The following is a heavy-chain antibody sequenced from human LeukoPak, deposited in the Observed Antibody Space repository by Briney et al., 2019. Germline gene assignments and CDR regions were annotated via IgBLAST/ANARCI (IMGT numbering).Heavy chain of an antibody. V-gene: IGHV3-30*02. CDR1: GFIFSSYG. CDR3: AKERWLTPYGTASFDY. Sequence: GGSLRLYCAASGFIFSSYGMHWVGQAPGTGLEWVAFIRYDGSNKYYTDSVKGRFTISRDNSKNTLYLQMNSLRAEDTAVYYCAKERWLTPYGTASFDYWGQGTPVTVSS. J-gene: IGHJ4*02. CDR2: IRYDGSNK. D-gene: IGHD3-22*01.